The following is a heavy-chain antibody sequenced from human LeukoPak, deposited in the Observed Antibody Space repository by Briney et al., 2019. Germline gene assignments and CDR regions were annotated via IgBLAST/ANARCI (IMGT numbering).Heavy chain of an antibody. V-gene: IGHV1-2*02. Sequence: VASVKVSCKASGYTFTGYYMHWVRQAPGQGLEWMGWINPNSGGTNYAQKFQGRVTMTRDTSISTAYMELSRLGSDDTAVYYCARDHNRDSSGWYVGYWGQGTLVTVSS. D-gene: IGHD6-19*01. CDR3: ARDHNRDSSGWYVGY. CDR2: INPNSGGT. CDR1: GYTFTGYY. J-gene: IGHJ4*02.